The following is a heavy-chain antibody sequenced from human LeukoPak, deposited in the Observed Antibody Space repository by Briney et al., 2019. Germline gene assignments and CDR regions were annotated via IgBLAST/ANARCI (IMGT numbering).Heavy chain of an antibody. CDR1: GFTFSSYA. CDR3: ARDDFWSGPPDY. Sequence: GGSLRLSCAASGFTFSSYAMSWVRQAPGKGLEWVSAISGSGGSTYYADSVKGRLTISRDNSKNTLYLQMNSLRAEDTAVYYCARDDFWSGPPDYWGQGTLVTVSS. CDR2: ISGSGGST. D-gene: IGHD3-3*01. V-gene: IGHV3-23*01. J-gene: IGHJ4*02.